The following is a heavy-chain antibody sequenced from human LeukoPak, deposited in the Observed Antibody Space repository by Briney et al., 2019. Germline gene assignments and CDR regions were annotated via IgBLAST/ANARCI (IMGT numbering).Heavy chain of an antibody. D-gene: IGHD5-24*01. CDR2: ISYDGSNK. J-gene: IGHJ4*02. CDR1: GFTFSSYA. CDR3: AREDGYPDYYFDY. V-gene: IGHV3-30-3*01. Sequence: GRSLRLSCAASGFTFSSYAMHWVRQAPGKGLEGVAVISYDGSNKYYADSVKGRFTISRDNSKNTLFLQMNSLRAEDTAVYYCAREDGYPDYYFDYWGQGTLVTVSS.